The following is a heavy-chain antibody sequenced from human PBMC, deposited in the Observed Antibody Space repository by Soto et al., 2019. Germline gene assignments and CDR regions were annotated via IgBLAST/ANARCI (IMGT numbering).Heavy chain of an antibody. Sequence: GGSLRLSCAASGFSLTNFAMSWVRQAPGKRLEWVAGIGASGDITWYADSVKGRLSISRDNSKNTLYLQLNSLRFEDTAVYYCAKVYFTDRGDGYFDYCGPGTLVTFSS. V-gene: IGHV3-23*01. J-gene: IGHJ4*02. CDR1: GFSLTNFA. CDR3: AKVYFTDRGDGYFDY. D-gene: IGHD2-21*02. CDR2: IGASGDIT.